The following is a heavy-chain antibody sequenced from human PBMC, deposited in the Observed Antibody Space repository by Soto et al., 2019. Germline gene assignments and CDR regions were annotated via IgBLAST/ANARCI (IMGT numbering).Heavy chain of an antibody. J-gene: IGHJ3*02. D-gene: IGHD3-10*01. CDR1: GYTFTSYG. CDR3: ARLTMAQDAFEI. Sequence: QVQLEQSGAEVKKPVASVKVSCKASGYTFTSYGISWVRQAPGQGLEWMGWISAYNGKTNYAQKLQGRVTMTTDTSPSTAYMELRRLRSDDQAVYYCARLTMAQDAFEIWGRGTMVTVSS. CDR2: ISAYNGKT. V-gene: IGHV1-18*01.